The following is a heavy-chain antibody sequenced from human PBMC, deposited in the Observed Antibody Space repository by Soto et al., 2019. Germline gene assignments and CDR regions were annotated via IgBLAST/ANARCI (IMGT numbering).Heavy chain of an antibody. CDR3: ASANFYFYYGMDV. CDR2: IYYSGGT. CDR1: GGSISSSSYY. D-gene: IGHD2-15*01. V-gene: IGHV4-39*01. J-gene: IGHJ6*02. Sequence: SETLSLTCTVSGGSISSSSYYWGWIRLPPGKGLEWIGSIYYSGGTYYNPSLRSRVIISVDTSKNEFSLKLTSVTAADTAGYYCASANFYFYYGMDVWGQGTTVTVSS.